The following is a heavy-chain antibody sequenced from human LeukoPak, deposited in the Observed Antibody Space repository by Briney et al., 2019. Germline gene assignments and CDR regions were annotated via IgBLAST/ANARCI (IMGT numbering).Heavy chain of an antibody. CDR3: ARDHGGNSELRWWFDP. CDR1: GGTFSSYA. Sequence: SVKVSCKASGGTFSSYAISWVRQAPGQGLEWMGRIIPILGIANYAQKFQGRVTITADKSTSTAYMELSSLRSEDTAVYYCARDHGGNSELRWWFDPWGQGTLVTVSS. D-gene: IGHD4-23*01. J-gene: IGHJ5*02. CDR2: IIPILGIA. V-gene: IGHV1-69*04.